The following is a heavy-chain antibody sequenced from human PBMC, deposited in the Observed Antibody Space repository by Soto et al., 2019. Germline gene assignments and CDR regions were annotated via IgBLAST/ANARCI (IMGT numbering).Heavy chain of an antibody. CDR1: GGSISSYY. Sequence: SETLSLTCTVSGGSISSYYWSWIRQPPGKGLEWIGYIYYSGSTNYNPSLKSRVTISVDTSKNQFSLKLSSMTAADTAVYYCARVEVGGSYYFDYWGQGTLVTVSS. J-gene: IGHJ4*02. D-gene: IGHD1-26*01. CDR3: ARVEVGGSYYFDY. CDR2: IYYSGST. V-gene: IGHV4-59*01.